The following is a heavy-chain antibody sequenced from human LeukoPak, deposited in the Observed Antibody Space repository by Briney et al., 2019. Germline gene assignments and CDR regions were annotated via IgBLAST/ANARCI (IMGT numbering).Heavy chain of an antibody. Sequence: GGSLRLSCTTSGFTFSNTWMSWVRQAPGKGLEWVSIIYSGGSTYYADSVKGRFTISRDNSKNTLYLQMNSLRADDTAVYYCAKRRGLELTYYYHMDVWGKGTTVTVSS. CDR1: GFTFSNTW. CDR3: AKRRGLELTYYYHMDV. CDR2: IYSGGST. J-gene: IGHJ6*03. V-gene: IGHV3-53*01. D-gene: IGHD1-7*01.